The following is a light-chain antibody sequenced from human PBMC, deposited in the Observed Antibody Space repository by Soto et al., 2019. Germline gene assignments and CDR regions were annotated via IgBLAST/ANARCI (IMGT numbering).Light chain of an antibody. CDR2: GAS. CDR3: QQYANSPET. Sequence: EIVLTQSPGTLSLSPGERATLSCRASQSVSSNFLAWYQQKPGQAPRLHMYGASSRATNIPARFSGSGSGTDFTLTITRLEPEDFVVYYCQQYANSPETFGQGTKVEMK. J-gene: IGKJ1*01. CDR1: QSVSSNF. V-gene: IGKV3-20*01.